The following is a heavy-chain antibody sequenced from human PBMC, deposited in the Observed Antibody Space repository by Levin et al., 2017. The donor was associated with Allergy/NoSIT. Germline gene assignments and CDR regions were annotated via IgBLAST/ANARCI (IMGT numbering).Heavy chain of an antibody. D-gene: IGHD6-6*01. V-gene: IGHV3-30*04. CDR3: ARDRGSSPGWDAFDI. J-gene: IGHJ3*02. Sequence: PGGSLRLSCAASGFTFSSYAMHWVRQAPGKGLEWVAVISYDGSNKYYADSVKGRFTISRDNSKNTLYLQMNSLRAEDTAVYYCARDRGSSPGWDAFDIWGQGTMVTVSS. CDR2: ISYDGSNK. CDR1: GFTFSSYA.